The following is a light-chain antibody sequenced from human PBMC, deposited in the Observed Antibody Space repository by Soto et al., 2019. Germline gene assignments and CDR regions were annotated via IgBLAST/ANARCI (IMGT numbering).Light chain of an antibody. J-gene: IGKJ1*01. Sequence: DIQMTQSPSTLSASVGDRVTITCRASQSVTTWLAWYQQKPGKAPKLLIYAASSLQSGVPSRFSGSGSGTDFTLTISSLQPEDFATYYCQQSYSTLRTFGQGTKVDIK. V-gene: IGKV1-39*01. CDR3: QQSYSTLRT. CDR2: AAS. CDR1: QSVTTW.